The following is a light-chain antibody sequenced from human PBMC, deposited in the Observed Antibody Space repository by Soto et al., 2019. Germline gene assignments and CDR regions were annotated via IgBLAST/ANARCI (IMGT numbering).Light chain of an antibody. CDR1: SSNIGSNT. J-gene: IGLJ1*01. V-gene: IGLV1-44*01. CDR2: SNN. CDR3: AAWDDSLNGGYV. Sequence: QSVLTQPPSASGTPGQRVTISCSGSSSNIGSNTVNWYQQLPGTAPKLLIYSNNQRPSGVPDRFSGSKSGTSASLASSGLQSEDEADYYCAAWDDSLNGGYVFGTGTKLTVL.